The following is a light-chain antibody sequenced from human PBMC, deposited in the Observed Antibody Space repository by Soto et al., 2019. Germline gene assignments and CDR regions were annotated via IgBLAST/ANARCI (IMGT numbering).Light chain of an antibody. J-gene: IGKJ3*01. CDR2: AAS. V-gene: IGKV1-12*01. CDR3: QQDISFPFT. Sequence: DIQMTQSPSSVSASVGDRVTITCRASQGISSWLAWYQQKPGQAPKLLIYAASNLQSGVPSRFSGSGSGTHFTLTINSLPPEDVATYYCQQDISFPFTFGPGTKVDLK. CDR1: QGISSW.